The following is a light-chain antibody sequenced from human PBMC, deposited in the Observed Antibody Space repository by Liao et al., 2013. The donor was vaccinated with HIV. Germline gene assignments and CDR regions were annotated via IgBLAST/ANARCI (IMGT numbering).Light chain of an antibody. V-gene: IGLV3-1*01. CDR2: QDT. Sequence: SDELTQPSSVSVSPGQTASITCSGDELGYKYASWYQQRPGQSPVLVIYQDTRRPSGIPERFSGSNSGNTATLTISGTQAMDEADYYCQAWDSSTVIFGGGTKLTVL. CDR1: ELGYKY. CDR3: QAWDSSTVI. J-gene: IGLJ2*01.